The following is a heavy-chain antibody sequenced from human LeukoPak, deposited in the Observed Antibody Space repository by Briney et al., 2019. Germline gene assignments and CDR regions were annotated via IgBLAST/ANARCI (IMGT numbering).Heavy chain of an antibody. J-gene: IGHJ5*02. Sequence: GGSLRLSCAASGFTFSSYEMNWVRRAPGKGLEWVSYISSSGSTIYYADSVKGRFTISRDNAKDSLYLQMNSLRAEDTAVYYCAKSSPGYSSPWGQGTLVTVSS. V-gene: IGHV3-48*03. CDR3: AKSSPGYSSP. D-gene: IGHD6-19*01. CDR2: ISSSGSTI. CDR1: GFTFSSYE.